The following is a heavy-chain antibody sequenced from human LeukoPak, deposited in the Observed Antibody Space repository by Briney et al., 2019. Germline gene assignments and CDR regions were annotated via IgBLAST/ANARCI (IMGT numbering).Heavy chain of an antibody. V-gene: IGHV1-69*05. CDR2: IIPIFGTA. CDR1: GGTFSSYA. CDR3: ARDQTYSGSGIYTYFDS. J-gene: IGHJ4*02. Sequence: ASVKVSCKASGGTFSSYAISWVRQAPGQGLEWMGGIIPIFGTANYAQKFQGRVTITTDESTSTAYMELSSLRSEDTAVYYCARDQTYSGSGIYTYFDSWGQGILVTVSS. D-gene: IGHD3-10*01.